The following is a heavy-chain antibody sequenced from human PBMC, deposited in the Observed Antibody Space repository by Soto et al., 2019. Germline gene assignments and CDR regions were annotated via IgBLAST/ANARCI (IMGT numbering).Heavy chain of an antibody. CDR1: GGSFIGYY. D-gene: IGHD3-3*01. V-gene: IGHV4-34*01. CDR3: ARVRDWFDP. Sequence: SETLSLTCAVYGGSFIGYYCHFIRHPPFKWLEWIVEIDHSGYTNYNPSLKSRVTISVDTSKNQFSLRLTSVTAADTAVYYCARVRDWFDPWGQGTLVTVSS. CDR2: IDHSGYT. J-gene: IGHJ5*02.